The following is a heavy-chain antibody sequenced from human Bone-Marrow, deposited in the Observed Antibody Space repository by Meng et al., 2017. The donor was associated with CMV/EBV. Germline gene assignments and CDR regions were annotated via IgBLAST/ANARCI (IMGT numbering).Heavy chain of an antibody. CDR1: GFTFSSYS. CDR2: ISSSSSYI. D-gene: IGHD3-10*01. V-gene: IGHV3-21*01. J-gene: IGHJ4*02. CDR3: ARDMVRGVGLLGY. Sequence: GGFLRLSCAASGFTFSSYSMNWVRQAPGKGLEWVSSISSSSSYIYYADSVKGRFTISRDNVKNSLYLQMNRLRAEDTAVYYCARDMVRGVGLLGYWGQGTLVTVSS.